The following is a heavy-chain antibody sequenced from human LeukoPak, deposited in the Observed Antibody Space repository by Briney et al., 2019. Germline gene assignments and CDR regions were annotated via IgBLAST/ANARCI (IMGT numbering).Heavy chain of an antibody. CDR1: GGSISRYY. D-gene: IGHD4-17*01. CDR3: ARDSGTTGEVKFDP. V-gene: IGHV4-4*07. Sequence: SETLSLTCTVSGGSISRYYWSWIRQPAGKGLEWIGRIYSDGTITYNPSLQSRLTMSIDTSKNQFSLKLSFVTAADTAVYYCARDSGTTGEVKFDPWGQGTLVTVSS. J-gene: IGHJ5*02. CDR2: IYSDGTI.